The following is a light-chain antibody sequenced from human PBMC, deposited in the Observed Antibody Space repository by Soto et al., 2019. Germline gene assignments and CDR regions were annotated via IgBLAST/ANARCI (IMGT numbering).Light chain of an antibody. V-gene: IGKV3-20*01. Sequence: ALYGKVEAFVAGRAIQSISSALAWYQQKPGQAPRLLVYDASYRATGIPDRFCCSGSGTDFTLAISRREPEDFAVHYCQQYGSALGTFAGGTKVDIK. CDR1: QSISSA. CDR3: QQYGSALGT. J-gene: IGKJ4*02. CDR2: DAS.